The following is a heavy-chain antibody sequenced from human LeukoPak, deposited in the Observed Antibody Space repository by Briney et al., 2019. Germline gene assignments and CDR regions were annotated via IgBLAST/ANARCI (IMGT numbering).Heavy chain of an antibody. Sequence: VGSLRLSCAASGFTFSSYGMHWVRQAPGKGLEWVAVIWYDGSNKYYADSVKGRFTISRDNPKNTLYLQMNSLRAEDTAVYYCAKERSDYYDSSGYFSPWAFDYWGQGTLVTVSS. D-gene: IGHD3-22*01. CDR3: AKERSDYYDSSGYFSPWAFDY. J-gene: IGHJ4*02. CDR1: GFTFSSYG. CDR2: IWYDGSNK. V-gene: IGHV3-33*06.